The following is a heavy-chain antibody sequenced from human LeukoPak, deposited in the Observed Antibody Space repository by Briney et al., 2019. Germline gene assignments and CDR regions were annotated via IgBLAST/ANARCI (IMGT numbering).Heavy chain of an antibody. D-gene: IGHD5-18*01. CDR2: IYYSGST. Sequence: SETLSLTCTVSGGSISSYYWSWIRQPPGKGLEWIGYIYYSGSTNYNPSLKSRVTISVDTSKNQFSLKLSSVTAADTVVCYCARDGYSYGPPAYWGQGTLVTVSS. CDR3: ARDGYSYGPPAY. J-gene: IGHJ4*02. V-gene: IGHV4-59*01. CDR1: GGSISSYY.